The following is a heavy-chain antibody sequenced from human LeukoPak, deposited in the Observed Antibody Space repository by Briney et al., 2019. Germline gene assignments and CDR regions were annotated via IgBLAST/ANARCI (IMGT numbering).Heavy chain of an antibody. V-gene: IGHV4-39*07. J-gene: IGHJ4*02. Sequence: SETLSLTCTVSGGSISSSSYYWGWIRQSPGKGLEWIGSIYYSGSTYYNPSLKSRVTISVDTSKNQFSLKLSSVTAADTAVYYCWTTYYDFWSGYFHFDYWGQGTLVTVSS. CDR3: WTTYYDFWSGYFHFDY. D-gene: IGHD3-3*01. CDR2: IYYSGST. CDR1: GGSISSSSYY.